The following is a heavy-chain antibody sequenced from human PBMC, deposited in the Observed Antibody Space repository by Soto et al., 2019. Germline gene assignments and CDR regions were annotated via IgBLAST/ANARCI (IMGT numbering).Heavy chain of an antibody. CDR3: ARAPMITFGGVIVKPYGMDV. D-gene: IGHD3-16*02. CDR1: GGSISSGGYY. Sequence: SETLSLTCTVSGGSISSGGYYWSWIRQHPGKGLEWIGYIYYSGSTYYSPSLKSRVTISVDTSKNQFSLKLSSVTAADTAVYYCARAPMITFGGVIVKPYGMDVWGQGTTVTVSS. CDR2: IYYSGST. V-gene: IGHV4-31*03. J-gene: IGHJ6*02.